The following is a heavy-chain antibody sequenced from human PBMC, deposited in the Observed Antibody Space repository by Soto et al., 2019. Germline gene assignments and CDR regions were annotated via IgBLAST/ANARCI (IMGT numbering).Heavy chain of an antibody. Sequence: SETLSLTCTVSGGSISSSSDYWGWIRQPPGNGLEWIGSIYYSGSTYYNPSLKSRVTISVDTSKSQFSLKLTSVTAADTAMYYCARRHFYSGSYSVLDYWGQGTLVTVSS. J-gene: IGHJ4*02. CDR3: ARRHFYSGSYSVLDY. CDR2: IYYSGST. CDR1: GGSISSSSDY. D-gene: IGHD1-26*01. V-gene: IGHV4-39*01.